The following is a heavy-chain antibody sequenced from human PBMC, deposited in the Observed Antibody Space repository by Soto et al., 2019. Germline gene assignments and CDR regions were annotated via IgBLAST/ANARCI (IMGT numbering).Heavy chain of an antibody. CDR1: GFTFSSYA. Sequence: GGSLRLTCAASGFTFSSYAMHWVRQAPGKGLEWVEVISYDGSNKYYADSVKGRFTISRDNSKNTLYLQMNSLRAEDTAVYYCERESYDSSGYEKAFDYWGQGTLVTVSS. D-gene: IGHD3-22*01. V-gene: IGHV3-30-3*01. CDR3: ERESYDSSGYEKAFDY. CDR2: ISYDGSNK. J-gene: IGHJ4*02.